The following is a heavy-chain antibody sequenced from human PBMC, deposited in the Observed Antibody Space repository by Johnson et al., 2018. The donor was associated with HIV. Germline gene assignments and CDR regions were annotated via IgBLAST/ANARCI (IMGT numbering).Heavy chain of an antibody. D-gene: IGHD3-22*01. CDR2: ISSSASTI. J-gene: IGHJ3*02. V-gene: IGHV3-11*01. Sequence: QVQLVESGGGLVQPGGSLRLSCAASEFTFSDYYMSWIRQTPGKGLEWLSYISSSASTIYYADSVKGRFTISRDNAKNSLFLQMNSLRAEDTAVYYCARCYESSAYYDGGAFDSWGQGTMVTVSS. CDR1: EFTFSDYY. CDR3: ARCYESSAYYDGGAFDS.